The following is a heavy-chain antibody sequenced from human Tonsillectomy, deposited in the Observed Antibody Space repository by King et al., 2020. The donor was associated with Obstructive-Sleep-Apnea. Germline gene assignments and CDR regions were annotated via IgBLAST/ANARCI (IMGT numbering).Heavy chain of an antibody. Sequence: VQLQESGPGLVKPSETLSLTCTVSGGSISSYYWTWIRQPPGKGLEWIGYIYYSGSTNYNPTLKSRVTMSIDTSKNQFSLKLSALTAADTAVYYCGRQGERDRGIAVAGWIDHWGQGTLVTVSA. V-gene: IGHV4-59*08. CDR1: GGSISSYY. J-gene: IGHJ4*02. D-gene: IGHD6-19*01. CDR3: GRQGERDRGIAVAGWIDH. CDR2: IYYSGST.